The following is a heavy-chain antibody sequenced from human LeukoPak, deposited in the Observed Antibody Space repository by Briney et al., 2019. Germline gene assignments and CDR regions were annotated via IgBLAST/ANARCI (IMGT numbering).Heavy chain of an antibody. V-gene: IGHV1-18*04. Sequence: RASVKVFCKASGYTFTGYYMHWVRQAPGQGLEWMGWISAYNGNTNYAQKLQGRVTMTTDTSTSTAYMELRSLRSDDTAVYYCATVVDWNSRYFDYWGQGTLVTVSS. CDR1: GYTFTGYY. CDR2: ISAYNGNT. CDR3: ATVVDWNSRYFDY. D-gene: IGHD1/OR15-1a*01. J-gene: IGHJ4*02.